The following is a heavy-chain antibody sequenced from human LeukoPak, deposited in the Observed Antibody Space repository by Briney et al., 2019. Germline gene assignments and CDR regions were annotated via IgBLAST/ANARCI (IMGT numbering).Heavy chain of an antibody. CDR2: IYHSGST. CDR1: GYSISSGYD. CDR3: ARAGVSWSPDAFDI. J-gene: IGHJ3*02. D-gene: IGHD6-13*01. Sequence: SETLSLTCTVSGYSISSGYDWGWIRQPPGKGLEWIGSIYHSGSTYYNPSLKSRVTISVDTSKNQFSLKLSSVTAADTAVYYCARAGVSWSPDAFDIWGQGTMVTVSS. V-gene: IGHV4-38-2*02.